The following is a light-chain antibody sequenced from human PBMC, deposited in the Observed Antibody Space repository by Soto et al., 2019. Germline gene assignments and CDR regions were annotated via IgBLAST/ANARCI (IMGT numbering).Light chain of an antibody. CDR3: SSYTSGTTLYV. Sequence: QSVLTQPASVSGSPGQSITISCTGTSSDVGGYNYVSWYQHHAGKAPRLMIYASSNRPSGVSHRFFGSRSSNTASLTISGLQAEDEADYYCSSYTSGTTLYVFGTGTKVTVL. CDR1: SSDVGGYNY. CDR2: ASS. V-gene: IGLV2-14*01. J-gene: IGLJ1*01.